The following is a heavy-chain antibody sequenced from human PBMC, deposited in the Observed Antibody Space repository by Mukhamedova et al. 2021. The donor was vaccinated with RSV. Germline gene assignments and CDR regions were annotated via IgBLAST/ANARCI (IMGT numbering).Heavy chain of an antibody. D-gene: IGHD3/OR15-3a*01. Sequence: TNYNPSLKSRVTISVDKSKNQFSLKLSSLTAADTAVYYCAMIYGNRADYWGQGTLVTVSS. J-gene: IGHJ4*02. CDR2: T. CDR3: AMIYGNRADY. V-gene: IGHV4-4*02.